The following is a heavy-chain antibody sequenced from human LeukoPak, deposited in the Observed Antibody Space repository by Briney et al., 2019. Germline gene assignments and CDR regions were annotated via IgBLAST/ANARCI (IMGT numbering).Heavy chain of an antibody. CDR3: ARGRWLQFSD. V-gene: IGHV4-59*01. D-gene: IGHD5-24*01. Sequence: SETLSLTCTVSGGSISNYYWNWIRQPPGKGLEWIGYIYFTGSTNYNPSLKSRVTIPLDTSKNQFSLKLSSVTAADTAMYYCARGRWLQFSDWGPGTLVTVSS. J-gene: IGHJ4*02. CDR2: IYFTGST. CDR1: GGSISNYY.